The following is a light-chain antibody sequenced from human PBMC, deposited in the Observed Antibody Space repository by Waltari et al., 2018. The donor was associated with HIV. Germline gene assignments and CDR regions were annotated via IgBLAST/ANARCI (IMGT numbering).Light chain of an antibody. Sequence: EIVLTQSPDTVSLSPGEKASLSCRASRSVNNNFLAWYQQKPGQAPSFLIYGASRRPRDTPDRFSGSGSGTDFTLTISRLEPEDFAVYYCHQYGSSPFTFGGGTKVEIK. CDR1: RSVNNNF. J-gene: IGKJ4*01. CDR3: HQYGSSPFT. CDR2: GAS. V-gene: IGKV3-20*01.